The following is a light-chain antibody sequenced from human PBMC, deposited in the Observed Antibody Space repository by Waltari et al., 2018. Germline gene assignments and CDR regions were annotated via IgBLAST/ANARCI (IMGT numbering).Light chain of an antibody. CDR3: QHYKNYPVT. Sequence: IQMTQSPSSLSASVGDRGTITCRASQDITNWLAWYQQKPQKAPKSLIYDASTLQSGVPSRFSGSGSGTDFTLTITNLQPEDSATYYCQHYKNYPVTFGGGTKVEIK. CDR2: DAS. V-gene: IGKV1D-16*01. CDR1: QDITNW. J-gene: IGKJ4*01.